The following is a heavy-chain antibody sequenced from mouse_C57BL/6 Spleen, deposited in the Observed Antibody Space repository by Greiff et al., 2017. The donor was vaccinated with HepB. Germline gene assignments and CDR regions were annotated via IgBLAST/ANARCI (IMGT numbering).Heavy chain of an antibody. CDR2: IDPEDGDT. Sequence: EVQLQQSGAELVRPGASVKLSCTASGFNIKDYYMHWVKRRPEQGLEWIGRIDPEDGDTEYAPKFQGKATMTADTSSNTAYRQLSSLTSEDTAVYYCTTPGGYDALFDYWGQGTTLTVSS. V-gene: IGHV14-1*01. CDR3: TTPGGYDALFDY. CDR1: GFNIKDYY. J-gene: IGHJ2*01. D-gene: IGHD2-2*01.